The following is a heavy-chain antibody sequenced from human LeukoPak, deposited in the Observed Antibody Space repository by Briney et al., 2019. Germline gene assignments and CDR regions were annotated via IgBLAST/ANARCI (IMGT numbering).Heavy chain of an antibody. V-gene: IGHV4-34*01. Sequence: NPSETLSLTCAVYGGSFSGYYWSWIRQLLGRGLEWIGEINHSGSTNYNPSLKSRVTISVDTSKNQFSLKLSSVTAADTAVYYCARGQRIRYFDHWGQGTLVTASS. CDR3: ARGQRIRYFDH. D-gene: IGHD3-9*01. J-gene: IGHJ4*02. CDR1: GGSFSGYY. CDR2: INHSGST.